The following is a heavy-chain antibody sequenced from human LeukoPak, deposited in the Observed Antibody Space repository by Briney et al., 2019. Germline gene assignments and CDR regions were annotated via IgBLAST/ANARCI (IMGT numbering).Heavy chain of an antibody. V-gene: IGHV3-30*04. CDR1: GFTFSSYA. D-gene: IGHD5-18*01. J-gene: IGHJ5*02. Sequence: PGRSLRLSCAASGFTFSSYAMHWVRQAPGKGLEWVAVISYDGSNKYYADSVKGRFTISRDNSKNTLYLQMNSLRAEDTAVYFCASGKYRYGDNWFDPWGQEPWSPSPQ. CDR2: ISYDGSNK. CDR3: ASGKYRYGDNWFDP.